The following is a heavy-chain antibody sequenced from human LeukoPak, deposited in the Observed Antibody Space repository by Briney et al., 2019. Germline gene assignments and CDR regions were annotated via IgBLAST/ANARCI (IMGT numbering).Heavy chain of an antibody. CDR2: MSPNSGNT. V-gene: IGHV1-8*01. D-gene: IGHD5-18*01. CDR3: ARGRPDTSVPRTYYMDV. Sequence: ASVKVSCKASGYTFTSFDIFWVRQATGQGLEWMGWMSPNSGNTGSAQKFQGKVTFTRDTSISTSFMELSSLRSEDTAIYYCARGRPDTSVPRTYYMDVWGKGTTVTVSS. CDR1: GYTFTSFD. J-gene: IGHJ6*03.